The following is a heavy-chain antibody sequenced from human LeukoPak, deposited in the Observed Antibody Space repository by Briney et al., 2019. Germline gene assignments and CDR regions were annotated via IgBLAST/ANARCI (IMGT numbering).Heavy chain of an antibody. Sequence: GGSLRLSCAASGFTFSSYGMHWVRQAPGKGLQWVAFIRFDGYNIYYSDSVKGRFTISRDNSKNTLSLQMNSLRAEDTAVYYCARDSRPMPTWADFDYWGQGTLVTVSS. CDR1: GFTFSSYG. V-gene: IGHV3-30*02. CDR3: ARDSRPMPTWADFDY. J-gene: IGHJ4*02. D-gene: IGHD1-26*01. CDR2: IRFDGYNI.